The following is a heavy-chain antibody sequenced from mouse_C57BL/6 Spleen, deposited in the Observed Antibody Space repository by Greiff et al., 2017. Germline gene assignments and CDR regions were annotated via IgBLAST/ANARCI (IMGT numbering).Heavy chain of an antibody. V-gene: IGHV1-4*01. Sequence: QVQLQQSGAELARPGASVKMSCKASGYTFTSSTMHWVKQRPGQGLEWIGYINPSSGYTKYNQKFKDKATLTADKSSSTAYMQLSSLTSEDSAVYYCARNYEGYFDYWGQGTTLTVSS. CDR2: INPSSGYT. CDR1: GYTFTSST. D-gene: IGHD1-1*01. CDR3: ARNYEGYFDY. J-gene: IGHJ2*01.